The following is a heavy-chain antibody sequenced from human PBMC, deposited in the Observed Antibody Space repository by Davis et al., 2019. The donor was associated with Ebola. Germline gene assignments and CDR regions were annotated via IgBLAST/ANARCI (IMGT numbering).Heavy chain of an antibody. CDR3: ARRSVVYYYYYGMDV. CDR2: IYYSGST. Sequence: SETLSLTCTVSGGSISSYYSSWIRQPPGKALEWIGYIYYSGSTNYNPSLKSRVTISVDTSKNQFSLKLSSVTAADTAVYYCARRSVVYYYYYGMDVWGQGTTVTVSS. D-gene: IGHD4-23*01. CDR1: GGSISSYY. V-gene: IGHV4-59*12. J-gene: IGHJ6*02.